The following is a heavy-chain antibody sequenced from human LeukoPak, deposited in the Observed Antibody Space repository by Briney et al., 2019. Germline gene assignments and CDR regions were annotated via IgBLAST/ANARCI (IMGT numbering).Heavy chain of an antibody. CDR2: ISSSSSYI. D-gene: IGHD1-26*01. J-gene: IGHJ4*02. CDR3: ARDQGSGSYSFDY. V-gene: IGHV3-21*01. Sequence: GGSLRLSCAASGFTFSSYSMNWVRQAPGKGLEWVSSISSSSSYIYYADSVKGRFTISRDNAKNSLYLQMNSLRAEDTAVYYCARDQGSGSYSFDYWGQGTLVTVSS. CDR1: GFTFSSYS.